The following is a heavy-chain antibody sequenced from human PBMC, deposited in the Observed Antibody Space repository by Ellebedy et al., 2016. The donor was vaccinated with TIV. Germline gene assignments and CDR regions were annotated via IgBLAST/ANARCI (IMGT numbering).Heavy chain of an antibody. CDR3: ATHRGYSYGYNYNGMDV. CDR1: GGTFSSYA. V-gene: IGHV1-69*13. CDR2: IIPIFGTA. D-gene: IGHD5-18*01. J-gene: IGHJ6*02. Sequence: AASVKVSCKASGGTFSSYAISWVRQAPGHGLEWMGGIIPIFGTANYAQKFQGRVTITAAESTSTAYMELSSLRSEDTAVYYCATHRGYSYGYNYNGMDVWGQGTTVTVSS.